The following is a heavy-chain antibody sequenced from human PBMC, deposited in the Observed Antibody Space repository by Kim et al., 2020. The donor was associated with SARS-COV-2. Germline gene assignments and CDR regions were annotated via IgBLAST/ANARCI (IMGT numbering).Heavy chain of an antibody. D-gene: IGHD2-15*01. CDR3: ARCRVFDWFDP. Sequence: SETLSLTCTVSGGSISSGGYYWSWLRQHTGKGLEWIGYIYYSGSSYYNPSLKSRVTISVDTSKNQFSLKLSSVTAADTAVYYCARCRVFDWFDPWGQGTL. J-gene: IGHJ5*02. CDR1: GGSISSGGYY. CDR2: IYYSGSS. V-gene: IGHV4-31*03.